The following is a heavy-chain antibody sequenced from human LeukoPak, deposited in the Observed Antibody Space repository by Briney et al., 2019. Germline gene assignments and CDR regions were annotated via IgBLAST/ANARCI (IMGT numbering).Heavy chain of an antibody. CDR1: GYSISKGYH. V-gene: IGHV4-38-2*01. CDR2: FFHSDSA. CDR3: ARQHDSYYYYYIDV. J-gene: IGHJ6*03. Sequence: SETLSLTPAVSGYSISKGYHWVWIRQPPGRGLEWIGSFFHSDSAYHNTSLGSRVSMSVDTSKNQFSLTLSFVTAADTAVYYCARQHDSYYYYYIDVWGSGTTVTVSS.